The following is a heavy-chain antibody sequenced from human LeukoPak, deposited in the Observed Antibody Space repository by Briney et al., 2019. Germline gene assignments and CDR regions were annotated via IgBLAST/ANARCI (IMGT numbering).Heavy chain of an antibody. CDR1: GYSISGGYY. V-gene: IGHV4-38-2*02. Sequence: PSETLSLTCSVSGYSISGGYYWVWIRHPPGKGLEWIGTIYRDGSTYYSTSLKSRVTISVDTSKNQFSLKLTSVTAADTAVYYCARDPSGPGYYDHWGQGTLVTISS. CDR2: IYRDGST. J-gene: IGHJ4*02. CDR3: ARDPSGPGYYDH. D-gene: IGHD3-9*01.